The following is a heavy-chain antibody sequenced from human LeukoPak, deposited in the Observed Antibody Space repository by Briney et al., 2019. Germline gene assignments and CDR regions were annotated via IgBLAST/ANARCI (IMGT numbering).Heavy chain of an antibody. CDR3: ASIDQQWGSSWGAFDI. D-gene: IGHD6-13*01. V-gene: IGHV1-8*01. Sequence: ASVKVSCKASGYTFTSYDINWVRQATGQGLEWMGWMNPNSGNTGYAQKFQGRVTMARNTSISTAYMELSSLRSEDTAVYYCASIDQQWGSSWGAFDIWGQGTMVTVSS. CDR1: GYTFTSYD. CDR2: MNPNSGNT. J-gene: IGHJ3*02.